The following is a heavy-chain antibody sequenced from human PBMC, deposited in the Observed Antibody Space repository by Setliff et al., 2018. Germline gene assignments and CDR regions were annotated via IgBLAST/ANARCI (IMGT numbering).Heavy chain of an antibody. CDR2: TIPIFGST. CDR3: AREGVDTRSSTDYRYYMDA. V-gene: IGHV1-69*05. J-gene: IGHJ6*03. Sequence: GGSVKVSCKASGGTFSSYGISWVRQAPGQGLEWMGGTIPIFGSTNYAQKFQDRVTIITDESTSTAYMELRSLRTEDTAVYYCAREGVDTRSSTDYRYYMDAWGKGTTVTVSS. D-gene: IGHD5-18*01. CDR1: GGTFSSYG.